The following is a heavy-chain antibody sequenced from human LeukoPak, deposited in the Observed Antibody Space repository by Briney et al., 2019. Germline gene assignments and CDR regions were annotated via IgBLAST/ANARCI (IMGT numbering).Heavy chain of an antibody. CDR2: ISWNSGSI. V-gene: IGHV3-9*01. CDR3: AKARGCWGSGFQH. D-gene: IGHD1-26*01. J-gene: IGHJ1*01. CDR1: GFTFDDYA. Sequence: PGGSLRLSCAASGFTFDDYAMHWVRQAPGKGLEWVSGISWNSGSIGYADSVKGRFTISRDNAKNSLYLQMNSLRAEDTALYYCAKARGCWGSGFQHWGQGTLVTVSS.